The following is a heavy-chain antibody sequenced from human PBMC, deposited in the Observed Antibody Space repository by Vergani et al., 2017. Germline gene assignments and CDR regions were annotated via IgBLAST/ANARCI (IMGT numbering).Heavy chain of an antibody. CDR2: IYHSGST. D-gene: IGHD3-10*01. CDR3: ARGLIPTMGRGDNWFDP. J-gene: IGHJ5*02. Sequence: QVQLQESGPGLVKPSGTLSLTCAVSGGSISSSNWWRWVRQPPGKGLEWIGEIYHSGSTNDNPSLKSRVTISVDEFKNQFSLKLSSVTAACTAVYYCARGLIPTMGRGDNWFDPWGQGTLVTVSS. CDR1: GGSISSSNW. V-gene: IGHV4-4*02.